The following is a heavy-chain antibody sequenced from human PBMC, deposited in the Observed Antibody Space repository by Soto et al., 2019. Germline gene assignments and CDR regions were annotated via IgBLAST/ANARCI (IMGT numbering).Heavy chain of an antibody. CDR3: ARGHDYGDYVEWNWFDP. V-gene: IGHV3-21*01. CDR2: ISSSSSYI. Sequence: PGGSLRLSCAASGFTFSSYSMNWVRQAPGKGLEWVSSISSSSSYIYYADSVKGRFTISRDNAKNSLYLQMNSLRAEDTAVYYCARGHDYGDYVEWNWFDPWGQGTLVTVSS. J-gene: IGHJ5*02. D-gene: IGHD4-17*01. CDR1: GFTFSSYS.